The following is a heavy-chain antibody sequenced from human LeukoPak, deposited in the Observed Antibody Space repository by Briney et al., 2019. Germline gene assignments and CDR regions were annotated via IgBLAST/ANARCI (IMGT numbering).Heavy chain of an antibody. J-gene: IGHJ4*02. CDR1: GFTFSSYE. CDR3: ARVGYSSGWYYFDY. V-gene: IGHV3-48*03. D-gene: IGHD6-19*01. Sequence: PGGSLRLSCAASGFTFSSYEMNWVRQAPGKGLEWVSYISSSGSTIYYADSVKGRFTISRDNAKNSLYLQMNNLRAEDTAVYYCARVGYSSGWYYFDYWGQGTLVTVSS. CDR2: ISSSGSTI.